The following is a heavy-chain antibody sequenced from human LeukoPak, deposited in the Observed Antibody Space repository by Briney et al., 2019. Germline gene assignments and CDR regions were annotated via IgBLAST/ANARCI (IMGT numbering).Heavy chain of an antibody. Sequence: GGSLRLSCAASAFTFDDYGMTWVRQAPGKGLEWVSGINWNCGSTGYADSVKGRFTISRDNAKSSLYLQMNSLRAEDTALYYCARVYYYGSGSYLDYWGQGTLVTVSS. V-gene: IGHV3-20*04. CDR2: INWNCGST. D-gene: IGHD3-10*01. CDR3: ARVYYYGSGSYLDY. J-gene: IGHJ4*02. CDR1: AFTFDDYG.